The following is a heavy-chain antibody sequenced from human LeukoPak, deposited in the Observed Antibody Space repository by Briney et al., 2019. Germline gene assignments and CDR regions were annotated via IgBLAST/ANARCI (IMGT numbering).Heavy chain of an antibody. D-gene: IGHD5-12*01. CDR1: GGSISSSSYY. CDR2: IYYSGST. CDR3: ARRGPNSGYSRGWNFDL. Sequence: SETLSLTCTVSGGSISSSSYYWGWIRQPPGKGLEWIGSIYYSGSTYYNPSLKSRVTISVDTSKNQFSLKLSSVTAADTAVYYCARRGPNSGYSRGWNFDLWGRGILVTVSS. V-gene: IGHV4-39*01. J-gene: IGHJ2*01.